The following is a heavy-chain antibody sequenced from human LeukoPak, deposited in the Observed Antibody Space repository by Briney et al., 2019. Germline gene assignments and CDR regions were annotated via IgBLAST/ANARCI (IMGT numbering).Heavy chain of an antibody. CDR1: GGSFSGYY. Sequence: TSETLSLTCAVYGGSFSGYYWSWIRQPPGKGLEWIGYIYYSGSTNYNPSLKSRVTISVDTSKNQFSLKLSSVTAADTAVYYCARSARSDSSGYYHYWGQGTLVTVSS. J-gene: IGHJ4*02. D-gene: IGHD3-22*01. CDR2: IYYSGST. V-gene: IGHV4-59*01. CDR3: ARSARSDSSGYYHY.